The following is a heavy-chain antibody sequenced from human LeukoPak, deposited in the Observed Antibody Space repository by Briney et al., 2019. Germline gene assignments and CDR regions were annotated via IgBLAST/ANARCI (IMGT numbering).Heavy chain of an antibody. D-gene: IGHD3-22*01. J-gene: IGHJ4*02. V-gene: IGHV3-74*01. CDR2: INSDGSST. Sequence: QPGGSLRLSCAASGFTFSRYWMHWVRQAPGKGPVWVSRINSDGSSTSYADSVKGRFTISRDNAKNTLYLQMNSLRAEDTAVYYCATSMIVVPEDYWGQGTLVTVSS. CDR1: GFTFSRYW. CDR3: ATSMIVVPEDY.